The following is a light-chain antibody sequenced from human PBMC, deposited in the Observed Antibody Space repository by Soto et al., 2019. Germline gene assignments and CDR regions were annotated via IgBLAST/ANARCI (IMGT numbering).Light chain of an antibody. V-gene: IGLV1-40*01. CDR2: GNS. J-gene: IGLJ2*01. CDR1: SSNIGAGYD. Sequence: QSVLTQPPSVSGAPGQRVTISCTGSSSNIGAGYDVHWYQQLPGTAPKLLIYGNSNRPSGVPDRFSGSKSGNSASLAITGLQAEDEADYYCQSYDSSLSGRVVFGGGTELTVL. CDR3: QSYDSSLSGRVV.